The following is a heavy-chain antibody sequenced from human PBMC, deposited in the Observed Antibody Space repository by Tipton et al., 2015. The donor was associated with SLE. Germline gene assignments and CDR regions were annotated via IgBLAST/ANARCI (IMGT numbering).Heavy chain of an antibody. V-gene: IGHV3-9*01. J-gene: IGHJ3*02. Sequence: RSLRLSCAASGFTFDDYAMHWVRQAPGKGLEWVSGISWNSGSIGYADSVKGRFTISRDNAKNSPYLQMNSLRAEDTALYYCAKVTRDAFDIWGQGTMVTVSS. CDR3: AKVTRDAFDI. CDR2: ISWNSGSI. CDR1: GFTFDDYA.